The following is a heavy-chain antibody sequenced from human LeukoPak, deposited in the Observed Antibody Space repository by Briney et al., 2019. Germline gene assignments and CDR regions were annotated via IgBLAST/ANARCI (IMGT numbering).Heavy chain of an antibody. V-gene: IGHV4-30-2*01. CDR1: GGSISSGGYY. CDR3: ARGGGNIASKIPRGWFDP. Sequence: PSETLSLTCTVSGGSISSGGYYWSWIRQPPGKGLEWIGYIYHSGSTYYNPSLKSRVTISVDRSKNQFSLKLSSVTAADTAVYYCARGGGNIASKIPRGWFDPWGQGTLVTVSS. CDR2: IYHSGST. J-gene: IGHJ5*02. D-gene: IGHD6-13*01.